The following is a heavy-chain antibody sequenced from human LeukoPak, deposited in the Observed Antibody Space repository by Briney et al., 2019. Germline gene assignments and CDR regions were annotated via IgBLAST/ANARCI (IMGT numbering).Heavy chain of an antibody. CDR2: ISYDGSNK. J-gene: IGHJ4*02. CDR3: ARDGSLYPFDY. Sequence: GGSLRLSCAASGFTFSSYAMSWVRQAPGKGLEWVAVISYDGSNKYYADSVKGRFTISRDNSKNTLYLQMNSLRAEDTAVYYCARDGSLYPFDYWGQGTLVTVSS. CDR1: GFTFSSYA. D-gene: IGHD3-16*02. V-gene: IGHV3-30-3*01.